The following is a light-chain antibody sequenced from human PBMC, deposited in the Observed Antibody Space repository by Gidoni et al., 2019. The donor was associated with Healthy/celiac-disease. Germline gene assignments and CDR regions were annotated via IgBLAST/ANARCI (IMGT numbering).Light chain of an antibody. CDR2: DAS. Sequence: VFTQSPATLSLSPGERATLSCRASQSVSSYLAWYQQKPGQAPRLLIYDASNRATGIPARFSGSGSGTDFTLTISSLEPEDFAVYYCQQRSNWPKATFGGGTKVEIK. J-gene: IGKJ4*01. CDR1: QSVSSY. CDR3: QQRSNWPKAT. V-gene: IGKV3-11*01.